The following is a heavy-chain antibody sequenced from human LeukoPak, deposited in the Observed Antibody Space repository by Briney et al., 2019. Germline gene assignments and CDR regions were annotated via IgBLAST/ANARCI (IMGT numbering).Heavy chain of an antibody. V-gene: IGHV3-53*01. CDR1: GFTVSSNS. CDR3: ARRAGAYSHPYDY. Sequence: QPGGSLRLSCTVSGFTVSSNSMSWVRQAPGKGLEWVSFIYSDNTHYLDSVKGRFTISRDNSKNTLYLQMNSLRAEDTAVYYCARRAGAYSHPYDYWGQGTLVTVSS. D-gene: IGHD4/OR15-4a*01. J-gene: IGHJ4*02. CDR2: IYSDNT.